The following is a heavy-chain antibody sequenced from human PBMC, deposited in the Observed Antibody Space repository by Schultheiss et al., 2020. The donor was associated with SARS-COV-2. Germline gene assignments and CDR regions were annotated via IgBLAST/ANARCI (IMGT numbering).Heavy chain of an antibody. CDR2: IYTSGST. CDR3: ARGDTDHFDS. Sequence: SETLSLTCTVSGGSISSSSYYWGWIRQPPGKGLEWIGRIYTSGSTNYNPSLKSRVTMSVDTSKNQFSLKLNSVTAADTAVYYCARGDTDHFDSWGQGALVTVSS. V-gene: IGHV4-39*07. J-gene: IGHJ4*02. D-gene: IGHD5-18*01. CDR1: GGSISSSSYY.